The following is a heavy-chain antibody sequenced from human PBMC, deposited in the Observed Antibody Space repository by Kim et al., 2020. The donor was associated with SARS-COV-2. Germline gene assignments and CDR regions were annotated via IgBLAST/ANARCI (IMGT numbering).Heavy chain of an antibody. CDR3: ARDRGRLLWFGEMGD. CDR1: GFTFSSYA. Sequence: GGSLRLSCAASGFTFSSYAMHWVRQAPGKGLEWVAVISYDGSNKYYADSVKGRFTISRDNSKNTLYLQMNSLRAEDTDAYYCARDRGRLLWFGEMGDWG. V-gene: IGHV3-30*04. CDR2: ISYDGSNK. J-gene: IGHJ1*01. D-gene: IGHD3-10*01.